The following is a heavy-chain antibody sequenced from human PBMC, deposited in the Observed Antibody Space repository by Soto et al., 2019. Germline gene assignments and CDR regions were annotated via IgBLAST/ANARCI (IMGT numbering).Heavy chain of an antibody. CDR2: ITTTSSTM. CDR3: ARDSSGRQYYGMDV. D-gene: IGHD3-22*01. J-gene: IGHJ6*02. V-gene: IGHV3-48*02. CDR1: GFIFSDYS. Sequence: VGSLRLSCTPSGFIFSDYSMNWVRQAPGKGLEWISYITTTSSTMYYADSVKGRFTISRDNAKNSLYLQMNSLRDEDTAVYYCARDSSGRQYYGMDVWGQGTTVTVSS.